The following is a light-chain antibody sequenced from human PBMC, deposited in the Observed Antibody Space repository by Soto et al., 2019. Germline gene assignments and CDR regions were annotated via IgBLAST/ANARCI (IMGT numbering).Light chain of an antibody. CDR2: GAS. CDR1: QSVDSRN. Sequence: ESVLTQSPGTLSLSPGERATLSCRASQSVDSRNLAWYQQKPGQAPRLLLYGASSWATGIPARFSGSGSETDFTLTISRLEPEDSAMYYCQQYGTSPYTFGQGTKLEIK. V-gene: IGKV3-20*01. J-gene: IGKJ2*01. CDR3: QQYGTSPYT.